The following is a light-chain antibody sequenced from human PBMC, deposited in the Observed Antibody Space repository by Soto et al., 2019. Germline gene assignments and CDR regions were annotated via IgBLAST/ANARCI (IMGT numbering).Light chain of an antibody. J-gene: IGKJ3*01. CDR1: HSVGSN. CDR2: VAS. CDR3: QQYNTLPPFA. Sequence: IVMTQSPATLSVSPGERATLSCRASHSVGSNVAWYQQKPGQAPRLLIYVASTRATGIPARFSGSGSGTEFTLTISSLQSEDFAMYFCQQYNTLPPFAFGPGTKVDIK. V-gene: IGKV3-15*01.